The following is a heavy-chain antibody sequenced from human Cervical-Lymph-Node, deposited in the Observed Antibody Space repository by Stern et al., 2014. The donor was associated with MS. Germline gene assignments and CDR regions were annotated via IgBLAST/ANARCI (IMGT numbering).Heavy chain of an antibody. V-gene: IGHV3-74*03. D-gene: IGHD6-13*01. J-gene: IGHJ4*02. CDR1: GFTFSSHW. CDR3: ARDAWPAASGPLIDY. Sequence: EVQLVESGGGLVQPGGSLRLSCAASGFTFSSHWMHWVRQAPGKGLVWGSRIYGDGSNTKYGDSVKGRFTISRDNAKSTLYLQMNSLRAEDSAVYYCARDAWPAASGPLIDYWGRGTLVTVSS. CDR2: IYGDGSNT.